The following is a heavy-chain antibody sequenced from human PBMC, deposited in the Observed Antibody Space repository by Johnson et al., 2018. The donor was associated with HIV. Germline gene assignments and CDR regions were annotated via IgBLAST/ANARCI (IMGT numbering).Heavy chain of an antibody. J-gene: IGHJ3*02. V-gene: IGHV3-30*03. D-gene: IGHD1-26*01. CDR1: GLSLSNFG. CDR2: ISDDGSNK. Sequence: QVQLVESGGGVVQPGKSLTLSCVGSGLSLSNFGIHWVRQAPDKGLEWVAVISDDGSNKYYADSMKGRFTISRDNSKNTLYLQMKSLRAEDTAVYYCATDSIEWELRAFDSWGQGTMVTVSS. CDR3: ATDSIEWELRAFDS.